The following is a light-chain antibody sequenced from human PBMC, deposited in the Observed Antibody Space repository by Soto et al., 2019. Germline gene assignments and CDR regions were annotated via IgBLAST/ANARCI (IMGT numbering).Light chain of an antibody. CDR2: GAS. CDR1: QSVGGS. J-gene: IGKJ5*01. V-gene: IGKV3-15*01. Sequence: EIVLTQSPGTLSLSQGERATLSCRASQSVGGSYVGWYQQKPGQGPRLLIYGASTRATGIPARFSGSGSGTEFTLTISSLQSEDFAVYYCQQYNNWPPITFGQGTRLEIK. CDR3: QQYNNWPPIT.